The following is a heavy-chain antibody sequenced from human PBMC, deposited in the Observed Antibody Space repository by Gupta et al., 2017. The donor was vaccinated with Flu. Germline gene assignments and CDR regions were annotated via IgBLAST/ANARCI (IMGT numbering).Heavy chain of an antibody. J-gene: IGHJ1*01. D-gene: IGHD2-21*01. CDR1: VSGWF. V-gene: IGHV4-4*07. Sequence: VSGWFWSWVRQPAGKAPEWIGRIKSDGSTDYNPSLDGRVSMSVDTSKNQFSLRVTSVTAADTAVYYCARDCGGTWSVWGRGTLVTVSS. CDR3: ARDCGGTWSV. CDR2: IKSDGST.